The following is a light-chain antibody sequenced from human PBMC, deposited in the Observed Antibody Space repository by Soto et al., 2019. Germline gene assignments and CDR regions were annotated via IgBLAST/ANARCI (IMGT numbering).Light chain of an antibody. Sequence: EIVTTQSPATLSVSLGERVTLSYRASQSVSTTSAWYQQKPGQPPSLLIYRASARATGIPARFSGSGSGTEFTLTIGSLQSEDSAVYYCQQSQNLWTFGQGTKVDIK. CDR3: QQSQNLWT. CDR2: RAS. V-gene: IGKV3-15*01. J-gene: IGKJ1*01. CDR1: QSVSTT.